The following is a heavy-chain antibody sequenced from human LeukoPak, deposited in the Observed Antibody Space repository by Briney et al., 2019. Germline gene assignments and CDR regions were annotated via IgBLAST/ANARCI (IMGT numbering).Heavy chain of an antibody. CDR2: MKQDGTEK. CDR3: ARLRRGGYSDY. V-gene: IGHV3-7*01. Sequence: GGSLRLSCAISGFTFSNYWMSWVRQAPGKGLEWVANMKQDGTEKYYEDSLKGRFTVSRDNSKNSLYLQMNSLRAEDTAVYYCARLRRGGYSDYWGQGTLVTVSS. J-gene: IGHJ4*02. D-gene: IGHD3-16*01. CDR1: GFTFSNYW.